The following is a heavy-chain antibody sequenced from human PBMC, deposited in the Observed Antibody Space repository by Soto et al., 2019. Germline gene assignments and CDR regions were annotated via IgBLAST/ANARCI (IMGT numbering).Heavy chain of an antibody. Sequence: GGSLRLSCAASGFTFSSYGMHWGRQAPGKGLEWVAVISYDGSNKYYADSVKGRFTISRDNSKNTLYLQMNSLRAEDTGVSYCAKGPCSGGSCYSVRDAFDIWGQGTMVTVSS. D-gene: IGHD2-15*01. CDR3: AKGPCSGGSCYSVRDAFDI. V-gene: IGHV3-30*18. CDR1: GFTFSSYG. CDR2: ISYDGSNK. J-gene: IGHJ3*02.